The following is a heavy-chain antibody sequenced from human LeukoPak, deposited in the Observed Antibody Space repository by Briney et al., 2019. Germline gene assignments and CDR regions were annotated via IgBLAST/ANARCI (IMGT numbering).Heavy chain of an antibody. D-gene: IGHD6-25*01. V-gene: IGHV3-33*01. J-gene: IGHJ4*02. Sequence: GGSLRLSCAASGFTFRSYGMLGVRQAPGKGLEGVAVIWYDGSNKYYADSVKGRFTISRDNSKNTLYLQMNSLRAEDTAVYYCARDSGDARSTDYWGQGTLVTVSS. CDR1: GFTFRSYG. CDR2: IWYDGSNK. CDR3: ARDSGDARSTDY.